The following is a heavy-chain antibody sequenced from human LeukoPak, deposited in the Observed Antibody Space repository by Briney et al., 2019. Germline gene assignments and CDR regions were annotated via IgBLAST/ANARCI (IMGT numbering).Heavy chain of an antibody. Sequence: PSETLSLTCTVYGGSISSYYWSWLRQPAGKGLEWIGRIYTSGSTNYNPSLKSRATISVATSRNQFSLTLSAVTSAPTAVSSFARGVYYCDSRGYYYVGAFDLWGRGPMVPVPS. D-gene: IGHD3-22*01. CDR3: ARGVYYCDSRGYYYVGAFDL. V-gene: IGHV4-59*10. CDR2: IYTSGST. CDR1: GGSISSYY. J-gene: IGHJ3*01.